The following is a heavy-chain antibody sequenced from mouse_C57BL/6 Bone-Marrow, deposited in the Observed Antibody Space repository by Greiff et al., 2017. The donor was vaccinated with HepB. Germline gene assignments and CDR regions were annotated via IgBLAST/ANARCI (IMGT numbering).Heavy chain of an antibody. V-gene: IGHV5-12*01. CDR3: ARRTTVGDGYFDV. D-gene: IGHD1-1*01. CDR1: GFTFSDYY. CDR2: ISNGGGST. J-gene: IGHJ1*03. Sequence: EVKLQESGGGLVQPGGSLKLSCAASGFTFSDYYMYWVRQSPEKRLEWVAYISNGGGSTYYPDTVKGRFTISRDNAKNTLYLQMSRLKSEDTAMYYCARRTTVGDGYFDVWGTGTTVTVSS.